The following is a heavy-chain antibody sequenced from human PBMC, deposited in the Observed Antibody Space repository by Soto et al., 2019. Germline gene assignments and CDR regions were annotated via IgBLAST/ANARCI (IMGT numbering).Heavy chain of an antibody. CDR2: IVPMFGTS. Sequence: QARLVQSGAEVRKPGSSVKVSCKVTGGTSTRYAINWVRQAPGQGLEWMGGIVPMFGTSKYAQKFQGRVTITADKSTNIAYMELRSLRSEDTAVYYCNRGSEYDFWSGYLWGQGTLVSVSS. J-gene: IGHJ4*02. CDR3: NRGSEYDFWSGYL. V-gene: IGHV1-69*06. D-gene: IGHD3-3*01. CDR1: GGTSTRYA.